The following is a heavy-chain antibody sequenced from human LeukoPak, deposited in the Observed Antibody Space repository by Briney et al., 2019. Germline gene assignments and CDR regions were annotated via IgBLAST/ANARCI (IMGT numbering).Heavy chain of an antibody. D-gene: IGHD2-2*02. Sequence: PSETLSLTCTVSGGSISSYYWSWIRQPPGKGLEWIGYIYYSGSTNYNPSLKSRVTISVDTSKNQFSLKLSSVTAADTAVYYCARDGRYCSSTSCYRWFDPWGQGTLVTVSS. CDR3: ARDGRYCSSTSCYRWFDP. V-gene: IGHV4-59*12. CDR1: GGSISSYY. CDR2: IYYSGST. J-gene: IGHJ5*02.